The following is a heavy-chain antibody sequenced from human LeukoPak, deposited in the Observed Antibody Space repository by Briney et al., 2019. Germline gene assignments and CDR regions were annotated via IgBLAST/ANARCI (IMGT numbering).Heavy chain of an antibody. J-gene: IGHJ4*02. V-gene: IGHV3-21*01. CDR3: AREHDYGDYGGGY. CDR2: ISSSSSYI. CDR1: GFTFSSYS. Sequence: GGSLRLSCAASGFTFSSYSMNWVRQAPGKGLEWVSSISSSSSYIYYADSVKGRFTISRDNAKNSLYLQMNSLRAEDTAVYYCAREHDYGDYGGGYWGQGTLVTVSS. D-gene: IGHD4-17*01.